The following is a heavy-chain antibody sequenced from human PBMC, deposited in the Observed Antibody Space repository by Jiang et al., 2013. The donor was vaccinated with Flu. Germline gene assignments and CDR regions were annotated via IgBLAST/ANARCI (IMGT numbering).Heavy chain of an antibody. CDR3: ARDPFELYYYDSSGGAFDI. V-gene: IGHV4-59*01. J-gene: IGHJ3*02. CDR2: IYYSGST. D-gene: IGHD3-22*01. Sequence: GPGLVKPSETLSLTCTVSGGSISSYYWSWIRQPPGKGLEWIGYIYYSGSTNYNPSLKSRVTISVDTSKNQFSLKLSSVTAADTAVYYCARDPFELYYYDSSGGAFDIWGQGTMVTVSS. CDR1: GGSISSYY.